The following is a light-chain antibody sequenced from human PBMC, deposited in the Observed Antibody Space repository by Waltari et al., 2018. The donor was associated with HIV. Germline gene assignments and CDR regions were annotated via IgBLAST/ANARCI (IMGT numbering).Light chain of an antibody. CDR3: QQYNNWPPLMYT. CDR2: DAS. V-gene: IGKV3D-15*01. J-gene: IGKJ2*01. Sequence: EIVLTQSPATLSLSPGERATLSCRASQSVGNYLAWYQQRPGQAPRLLIFDASNRATAIPARFSGSGSETEFTLTISSLQSEDFAVYYCQQYNNWPPLMYTFGQGTKLEIK. CDR1: QSVGNY.